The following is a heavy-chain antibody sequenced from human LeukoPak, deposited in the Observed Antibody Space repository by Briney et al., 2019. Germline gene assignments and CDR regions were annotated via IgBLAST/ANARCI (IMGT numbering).Heavy chain of an antibody. J-gene: IGHJ6*03. CDR2: IYSGGST. D-gene: IGHD3-10*01. Sequence: GGSLRLSCAASGFTVSSNYMSWVRQAPGKGLEWVSVIYSGGSTYYADSVKGRFTISRDNSKNTLYLQMNSLRAEDTAVYYCASYHGSGSYSTYYYYYMDVWGKGTTVTVSS. CDR3: ASYHGSGSYSTYYYYYMDV. CDR1: GFTVSSNY. V-gene: IGHV3-66*02.